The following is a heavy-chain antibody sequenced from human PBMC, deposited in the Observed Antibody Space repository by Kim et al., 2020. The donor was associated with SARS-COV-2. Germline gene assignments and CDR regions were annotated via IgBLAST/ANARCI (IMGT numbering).Heavy chain of an antibody. D-gene: IGHD4-4*01. CDR1: GSKVSTYW. CDR2: IYPRESDV. J-gene: IGHJ4*02. CDR3: ATGPGVLTNYYFDF. V-gene: IGHV5-51*01. Sequence: GESLKISCHTSGSKVSTYWIGWVRQLPGKGLEVMGVIYPRESDVRYSQSFQGLVTISAVGSGAFVQWSALKVSDTAFYYCATGPGVLTNYYFDFWVQGTLVTVSS.